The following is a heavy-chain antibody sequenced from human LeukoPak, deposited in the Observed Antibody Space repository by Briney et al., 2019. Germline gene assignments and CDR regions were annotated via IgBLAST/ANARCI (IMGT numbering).Heavy chain of an antibody. CDR1: GGSISGYY. D-gene: IGHD5-12*01. J-gene: IGHJ6*02. V-gene: IGHV4-59*01. Sequence: SETLSLTCTVSGGSISGYYWSWIRQPPGKGLEWIGYIYYSGSTNYNPSLKSRVTISVDTSKNQFSLKLSSVTAADTAVYYCARDKGIVATKRYYYYDMDVWGQGTTVTVSS. CDR2: IYYSGST. CDR3: ARDKGIVATKRYYYYDMDV.